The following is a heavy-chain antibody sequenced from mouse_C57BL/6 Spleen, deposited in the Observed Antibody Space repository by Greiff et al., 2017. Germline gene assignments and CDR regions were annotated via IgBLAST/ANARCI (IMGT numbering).Heavy chain of an antibody. J-gene: IGHJ3*01. CDR3: ARPHYDYGKFAD. D-gene: IGHD2-4*01. CDR2: ISSGGSYT. Sequence: EVKLVESGGDLVKPGGSLKLSCAASGFTFSSYGMSWVRQTPDKRLEWVATISSGGSYTYYPDSVKGRFTISRDNAKNTLYLQMSRLKSEDTAMYYCARPHYDYGKFADWGQGTLVTVSA. CDR1: GFTFSSYG. V-gene: IGHV5-6*01.